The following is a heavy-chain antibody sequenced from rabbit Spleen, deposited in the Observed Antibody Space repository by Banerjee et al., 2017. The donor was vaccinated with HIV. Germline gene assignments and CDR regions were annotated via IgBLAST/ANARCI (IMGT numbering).Heavy chain of an antibody. J-gene: IGHJ4*01. V-gene: IGHV1S40*01. CDR2: IDTNYGDT. D-gene: IGHD4-2*01. CDR1: GVSFSGNSY. Sequence: QQLVESGGGLVKPGASLTLTCIASGVSFSGNSYMCWVRQAPGKGLEWIACIDTNYGDTDYANWPKGRFTISKTSSTTVTLQMTRLTAADTATYFCARDAAGREDFNLWGPGTLVTVS. CDR3: ARDAAGREDFNL.